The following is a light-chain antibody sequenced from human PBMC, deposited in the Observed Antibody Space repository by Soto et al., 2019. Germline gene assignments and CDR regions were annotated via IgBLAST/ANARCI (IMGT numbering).Light chain of an antibody. CDR1: SSDGGSYNY. CDR2: DVS. Sequence: QSALTQPASVSGSPGQSITISCTGGSSDGGSYNYVSWYQQHPGKAPKLMICDVSNRPSGVSNRFSGSESGNTASLTISGLQAEDEADYYCSSYITNVLVFGGGTKLTVL. CDR3: SSYITNVLV. V-gene: IGLV2-14*01. J-gene: IGLJ2*01.